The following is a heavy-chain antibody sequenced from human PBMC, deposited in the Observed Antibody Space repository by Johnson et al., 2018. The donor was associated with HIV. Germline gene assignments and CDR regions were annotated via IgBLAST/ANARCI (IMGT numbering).Heavy chain of an antibody. CDR2: ISSNGGST. J-gene: IGHJ3*02. Sequence: VQLVESGGGVVRPGGSLRVSCAASGFTFTSYNMHWVRQAPGKGLEWVSSISSNGGSTYYANSVKGRFTISRDNSKNTLYLQMGSLRAEDMAVYYCARVSLYGSGRLDIWGQGTMVTVSS. CDR3: ARVSLYGSGRLDI. D-gene: IGHD3-10*01. CDR1: GFTFTSYN. V-gene: IGHV3-64*01.